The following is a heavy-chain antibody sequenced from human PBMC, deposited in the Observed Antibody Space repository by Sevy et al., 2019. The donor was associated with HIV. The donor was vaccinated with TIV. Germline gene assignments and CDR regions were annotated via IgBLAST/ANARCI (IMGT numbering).Heavy chain of an antibody. J-gene: IGHJ5*02. CDR1: GFTFSSYS. V-gene: IGHV3-21*01. CDR3: ARARPYSSGWFGNWFDP. Sequence: GGSLRLSCAASGFTFSSYSMNWVRQAPGKGLEWVSSISSSSYIYYAESVKGRFTISRDNAKNSLYLQMNSLRAEDTAVYYCARARPYSSGWFGNWFDPWGQGTLVTVSS. D-gene: IGHD6-19*01. CDR2: ISSSSYI.